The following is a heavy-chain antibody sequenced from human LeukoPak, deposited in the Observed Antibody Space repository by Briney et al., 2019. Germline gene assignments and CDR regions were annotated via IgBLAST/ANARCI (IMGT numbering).Heavy chain of an antibody. CDR3: ARDPGTGFDY. D-gene: IGHD3/OR15-3a*01. CDR2: IKDDGRDK. J-gene: IGHJ4*02. Sequence: GGSLRLSCTASGFTFRNYWMTWVRQAPGKGLEWVANIKDDGRDKKYVDSVKGRFTISRDNAKNSLYLQMSSLTAEDTAMYYCARDPGTGFDYWGQGTLVTVSS. V-gene: IGHV3-7*03. CDR1: GFTFRNYW.